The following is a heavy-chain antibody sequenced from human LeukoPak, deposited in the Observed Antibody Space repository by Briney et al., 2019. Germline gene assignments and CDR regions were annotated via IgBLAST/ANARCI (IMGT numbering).Heavy chain of an antibody. J-gene: IGHJ4*02. Sequence: GSSVKVSCKASGGTFSSYAISWVRQAPGQGLEWMGGIIPIFGTANYAQKFQGRVTITADESTSTAYMELSSLRSEDTAVYYCARGPDYGDITYFDYWGQGTLVTVSS. CDR3: ARGPDYGDITYFDY. D-gene: IGHD4-17*01. V-gene: IGHV1-69*01. CDR2: IIPIFGTA. CDR1: GGTFSSYA.